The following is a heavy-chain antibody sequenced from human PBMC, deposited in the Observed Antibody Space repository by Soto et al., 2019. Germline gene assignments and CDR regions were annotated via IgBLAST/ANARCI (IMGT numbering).Heavy chain of an antibody. J-gene: IGHJ6*02. D-gene: IGHD3-10*02. Sequence: SVKVSWKDSGFTFTSCGVQWVRQARGQRLEWMGWIVVGSGNTNYAQKFQERVTITRDMSTSPAYMELSSLRSEDTAVYYCEALFHYCGMDVWGQGTRVTVSS. CDR2: IVVGSGNT. CDR1: GFTFTSCG. CDR3: EALFHYCGMDV. V-gene: IGHV1-58*01.